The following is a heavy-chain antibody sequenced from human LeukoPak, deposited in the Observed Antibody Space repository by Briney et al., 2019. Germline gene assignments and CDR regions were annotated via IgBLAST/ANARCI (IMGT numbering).Heavy chain of an antibody. CDR1: GYTFTSYD. CDR2: MNPNSGNT. D-gene: IGHD3-10*01. CDR3: AREAMVRGPLDY. Sequence: GASVKVSCKASGYTFTSYDINWVRQATGQGLEWMGWMNPNSGNTGYAQKFQGRVTMTRNTSISTAYMELSSLRSDDTAVYYCAREAMVRGPLDYWGQGTLVTVSS. J-gene: IGHJ4*02. V-gene: IGHV1-8*01.